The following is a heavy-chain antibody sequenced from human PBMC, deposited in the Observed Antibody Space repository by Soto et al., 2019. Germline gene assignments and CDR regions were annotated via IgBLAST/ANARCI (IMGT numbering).Heavy chain of an antibody. D-gene: IGHD6-13*01. J-gene: IGHJ5*02. CDR3: ARDSGGAAAGTVWFDP. V-gene: IGHV4-59*01. CDR1: GGSISSYY. Sequence: SETLSLTCTVSGGSISSYYWRWIRQPPGKGLEWIGYIYYSGSTNYNPSLKSRVTISVDTSKNQFSLKLSSVTAADTAVYYCARDSGGAAAGTVWFDPWGQGTLVTVSS. CDR2: IYYSGST.